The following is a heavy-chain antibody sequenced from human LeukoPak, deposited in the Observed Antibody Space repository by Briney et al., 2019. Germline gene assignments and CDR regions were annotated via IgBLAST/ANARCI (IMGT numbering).Heavy chain of an antibody. V-gene: IGHV4-39*07. Sequence: SETLSLTCTVSGVSISRSSYYWGWIRQPPGKGLEWIGSIYYGGSTYYNLSLKSRVTISVETSKNQFSLKLSSVTAADTAVYYCARGRVEWELDYWGQGTLVTVSS. D-gene: IGHD1-26*01. J-gene: IGHJ4*02. CDR2: IYYGGST. CDR1: GVSISRSSYY. CDR3: ARGRVEWELDY.